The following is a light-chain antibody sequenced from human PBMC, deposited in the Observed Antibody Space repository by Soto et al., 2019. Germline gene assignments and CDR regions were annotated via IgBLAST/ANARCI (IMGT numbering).Light chain of an antibody. Sequence: QSALTQPASVSGSPGQSITISCTGTSGDVRGYNYISWYQQHPGKAPKLIIYDVSNRPSGISNRFSGSKSGHTASLTISGLQAEDEADYYCSSSRSTSTVLFGGGTKLTVL. CDR3: SSSRSTSTVL. J-gene: IGLJ2*01. V-gene: IGLV2-14*03. CDR1: SGDVRGYNY. CDR2: DVS.